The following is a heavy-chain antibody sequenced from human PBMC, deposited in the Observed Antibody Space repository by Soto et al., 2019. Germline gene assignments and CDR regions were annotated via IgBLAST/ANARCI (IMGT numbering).Heavy chain of an antibody. CDR1: GASISSYY. V-gene: IGHV4-59*08. CDR2: VYYSGST. D-gene: IGHD3-10*01. J-gene: IGHJ6*03. CDR3: ARTGYYYYYMGV. Sequence: PSETLSLTCTVSGASISSYYWSWIRQPPGKGLEWIGYVYYSGSTNYNPSLKSRVTISVDTSKNQFSLKLSSVTAADTAVYYCARTGYYYYYMGVWGKGTTVTVSS.